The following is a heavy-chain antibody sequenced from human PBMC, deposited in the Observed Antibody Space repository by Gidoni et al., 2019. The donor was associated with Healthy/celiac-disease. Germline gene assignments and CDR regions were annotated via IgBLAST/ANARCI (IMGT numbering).Heavy chain of an antibody. CDR1: GFTFTSSA. D-gene: IGHD3-22*01. Sequence: QMQLVQSGPEVKKPGTSVKVSCKASGFTFTSSAVQWVRQARGQRLEWIGWIVVGSGNTNYAQKFQERVTITRDMSTSTAYMELSSLRSEDTAVYYCAADSNHYYDSSGYLFDYWGQGTLVTVSS. CDR2: IVVGSGNT. V-gene: IGHV1-58*01. CDR3: AADSNHYYDSSGYLFDY. J-gene: IGHJ4*02.